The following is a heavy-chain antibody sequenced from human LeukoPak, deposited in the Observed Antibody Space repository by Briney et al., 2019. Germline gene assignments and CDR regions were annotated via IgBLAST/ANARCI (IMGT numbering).Heavy chain of an antibody. V-gene: IGHV3-33*01. CDR2: IWYDGSNK. CDR1: GFTFSSYG. CDR3: ARGEDYGTNSFDY. D-gene: IGHD4-17*01. Sequence: PGRSLRLSCAASGFTFSSYGMHWVRQAPGKGLEWVAVIWYDGSNKYYADSVKGRFTISRDNSKNTLYLQMNCLRAEDTAVYYCARGEDYGTNSFDYWGQGTLVTVSS. J-gene: IGHJ4*02.